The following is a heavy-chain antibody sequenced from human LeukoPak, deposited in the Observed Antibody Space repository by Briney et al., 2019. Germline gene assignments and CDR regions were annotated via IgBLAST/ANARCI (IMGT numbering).Heavy chain of an antibody. D-gene: IGHD3-3*01. V-gene: IGHV3-21*01. CDR1: GFTFSSYS. CDR3: ARDRSALHDFWSGYYTEGFDY. Sequence: GGSLRLSCAASGFTFSSYSMNWVRQAPGKGLEWVSSISSSSSYIYYADSVKGRFTISRDNAKNSLYLQMNSLRAEDTAVYYCARDRSALHDFWSGYYTEGFDYWGQGTLVTVSS. J-gene: IGHJ4*02. CDR2: ISSSSSYI.